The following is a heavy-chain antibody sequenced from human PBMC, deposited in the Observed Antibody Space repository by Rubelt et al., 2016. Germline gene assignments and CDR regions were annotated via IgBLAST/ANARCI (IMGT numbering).Heavy chain of an antibody. CDR1: GGSISSSSYY. CDR2: IYYSGST. J-gene: IGHJ4*02. CDR3: ARVTVETHGGIDY. D-gene: IGHD2-8*02. V-gene: IGHV4-39*07. Sequence: QLQLQESGPGLVKPSETLSLTCTVSGGSISSSSYYWGWIRQPPGKGLEWIGSIYYSGSTYYNPSLKSRVTITEDTSMNQFSLKLSSVTDAETAVYYCARVTVETHGGIDYWGQGTLVTVSS.